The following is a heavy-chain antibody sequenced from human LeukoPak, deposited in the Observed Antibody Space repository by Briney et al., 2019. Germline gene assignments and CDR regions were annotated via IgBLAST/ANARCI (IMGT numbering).Heavy chain of an antibody. V-gene: IGHV3-48*01. CDR3: ARGRRVVGASDYFDY. D-gene: IGHD3-22*01. J-gene: IGHJ4*02. Sequence: GGSLRLSCAASGFTFSSYSMNWVRQAPGKGLEWVSYISSSSSTIYYADSVKGRFTITRDNAKNSLYLQMSSLRAEDTAVYYCARGRRVVGASDYFDYWGQGTLVTVSS. CDR2: ISSSSSTI. CDR1: GFTFSSYS.